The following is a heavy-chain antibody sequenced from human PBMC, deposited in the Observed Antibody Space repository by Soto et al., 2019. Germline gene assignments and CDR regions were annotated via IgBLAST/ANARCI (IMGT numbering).Heavy chain of an antibody. CDR1: VYAFDTYV. CDR3: ARGKLGSSATWRDT. CDR2: VNPNGGGT. D-gene: IGHD3-3*01. J-gene: IGHJ5*02. Sequence: ASGKVSCKGSVYAFDTYVIYWVRQAPGQGHEWMGIVNPNGGGTRYAQKFQDRGNLTRDTSTSTVYMELNSLLSADTAVYYCARGKLGSSATWRDTRGQGTSVPV. V-gene: IGHV1-46*02.